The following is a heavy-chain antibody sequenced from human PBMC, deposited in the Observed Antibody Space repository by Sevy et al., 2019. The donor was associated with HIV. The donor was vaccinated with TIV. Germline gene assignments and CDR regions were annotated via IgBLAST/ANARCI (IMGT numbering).Heavy chain of an antibody. J-gene: IGHJ6*02. CDR3: ARGECSSSSCYYYYGMDV. CDR2: INTNTGTP. D-gene: IGHD2-2*01. Sequence: ASVKVSCKASGYTFTSYVMNWVRQAPGQGLEWMGWINTNTGTPTYAQGFTGRFVFSLDTSVSTAYLQISSLKAEDTAVYYCARGECSSSSCYYYYGMDVWGQGATVTVSS. CDR1: GYTFTSYV. V-gene: IGHV7-4-1*02.